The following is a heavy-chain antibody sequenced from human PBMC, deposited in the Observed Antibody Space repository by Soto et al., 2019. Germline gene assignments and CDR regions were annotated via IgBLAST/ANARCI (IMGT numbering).Heavy chain of an antibody. Sequence: SVKVSCKASGDTFSTYAISWVRQAPGQGLDWMGGIIPIYNIVNYAQNFQGRVTITADKSTSTSYMEPSSLTSEDTAVYYCARDRSPTGTTSYYYYAMDVWGQGTTVTVSS. D-gene: IGHD1-1*01. CDR2: IIPIYNIV. V-gene: IGHV1-69*10. CDR3: ARDRSPTGTTSYYYYAMDV. CDR1: GDTFSTYA. J-gene: IGHJ6*02.